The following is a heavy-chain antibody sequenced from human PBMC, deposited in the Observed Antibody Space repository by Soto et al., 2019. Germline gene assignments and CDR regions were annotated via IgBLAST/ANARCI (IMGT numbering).Heavy chain of an antibody. CDR3: AREVYYVFWSGFNTRPYYFDD. J-gene: IGHJ4*02. CDR1: GFTFSRHT. V-gene: IGHV3-30-3*01. Sequence: QVQLVESGGGVVQPGRSLRLSCAASGFTFSRHTMHWVRQATGKGLEWVPAISDDGSNTYYADSVQGRFTIARDNSKNSLYLPMNSLSSEDTAVHHCAREVYYVFWSGFNTRPYYFDDWGQGTLVTVSS. CDR2: ISDDGSNT. D-gene: IGHD3-3*01.